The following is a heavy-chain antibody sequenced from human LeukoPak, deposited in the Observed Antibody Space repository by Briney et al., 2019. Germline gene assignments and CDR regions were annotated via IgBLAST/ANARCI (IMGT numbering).Heavy chain of an antibody. CDR2: ISPNSGDT. J-gene: IGHJ6*03. Sequence: ASVKVSCKASGYTFIDYYMHWVRQAPGQGLEWMGWISPNSGDTEYAQNFQGRVTMTRDTSISTVYLEVSRLRSDDTAVDYCARADSVPAGDYHYYYMDVWGKGTTVTVSS. CDR1: GYTFIDYY. V-gene: IGHV1-2*02. D-gene: IGHD2-2*01. CDR3: ARADSVPAGDYHYYYMDV.